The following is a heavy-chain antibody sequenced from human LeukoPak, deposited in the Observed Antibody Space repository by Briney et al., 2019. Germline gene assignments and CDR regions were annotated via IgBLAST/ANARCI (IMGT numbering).Heavy chain of an antibody. Sequence: PSETLSLTCTVSGDSIGSYFWSWIRQSPGKGLEWIGYIYYSGSTNYNPSLKSRVTISVDTSKNQFSLKLRSVTAADTAMYYCARDHGDFVQHDWGQGTLVTVSS. CDR2: IYYSGST. CDR3: ARDHGDFVQHD. J-gene: IGHJ4*02. CDR1: GDSIGSYF. V-gene: IGHV4-59*08. D-gene: IGHD4-17*01.